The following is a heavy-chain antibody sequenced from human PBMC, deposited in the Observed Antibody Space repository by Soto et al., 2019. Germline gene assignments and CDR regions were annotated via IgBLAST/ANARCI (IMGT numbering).Heavy chain of an antibody. V-gene: IGHV4-31*03. Sequence: KPSETLSLTCTVSGGSISSGGYYWSWIRQHPGKGLEWIGYIYYSGSTYYNPSLKSRVTISVDTSKNQFSLKLSSVTAADTAVYYCAREGKEYSGYGQLGMDVWGQGTTVTVSS. J-gene: IGHJ6*02. D-gene: IGHD5-12*01. CDR2: IYYSGST. CDR1: GGSISSGGYY. CDR3: AREGKEYSGYGQLGMDV.